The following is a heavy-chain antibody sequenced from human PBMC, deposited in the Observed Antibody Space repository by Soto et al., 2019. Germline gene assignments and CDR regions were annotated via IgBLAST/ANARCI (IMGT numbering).Heavy chain of an antibody. D-gene: IGHD3-9*01. Sequence: SETLSLTGAVYGVSFSGYYWSWIRQPPGKGLEWIGEINHSGSTNYNPSLKSRVTISVDTSKNQFSLKLSSVTAADTAVYYCARGLTGYSLGNYYYGMDVWGQGTTVT. V-gene: IGHV4-34*01. J-gene: IGHJ6*02. CDR1: GVSFSGYY. CDR2: INHSGST. CDR3: ARGLTGYSLGNYYYGMDV.